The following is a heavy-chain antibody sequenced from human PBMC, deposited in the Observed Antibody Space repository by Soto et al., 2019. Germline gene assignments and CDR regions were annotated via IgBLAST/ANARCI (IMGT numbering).Heavy chain of an antibody. CDR1: GFTFSNAW. J-gene: IGHJ6*02. CDR2: IKSKTDGGTT. Sequence: GALRLSCAASGFTFSNAWMNWVRQAPGKGLEWVGRIKSKTDGGTTDYAAPVKGIFTISRDDSKNTLYLQMNSLKTEDTAVYFCTSVLTVIYSSSWYGPIEYYGMDVWGQGTTVTVSS. CDR3: TSVLTVIYSSSWYGPIEYYGMDV. D-gene: IGHD6-13*01. V-gene: IGHV3-15*07.